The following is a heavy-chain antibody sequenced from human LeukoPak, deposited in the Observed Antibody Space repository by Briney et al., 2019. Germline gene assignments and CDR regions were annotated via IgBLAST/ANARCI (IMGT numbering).Heavy chain of an antibody. CDR2: IRSKANSYAT. J-gene: IGHJ3*02. D-gene: IGHD6-19*01. CDR3: TALPTVAGNAFDI. Sequence: PGGSLRLSCAASGFTFSGSAMHWVRQASGKGLGWVGRIRSKANSYATAYPASVKGRFTISRDDSKNTAYLQMNSRKTEDAAVYYCTALPTVAGNAFDIWGQGTMVTVSS. CDR1: GFTFSGSA. V-gene: IGHV3-73*01.